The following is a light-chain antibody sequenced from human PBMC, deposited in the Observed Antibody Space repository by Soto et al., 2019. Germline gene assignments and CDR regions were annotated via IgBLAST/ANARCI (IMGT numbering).Light chain of an antibody. CDR2: DAS. Sequence: EIVLTQSPATLSLSPGERATLSCRASQTVASYLAWYQQKPGQAPRLLIYDASNRASCIPARFSGSGSGTDFTLTISSLEPEDFAVYYCQQRSGWPRTFGQGTKLEIK. J-gene: IGKJ2*01. V-gene: IGKV3-11*01. CDR1: QTVASY. CDR3: QQRSGWPRT.